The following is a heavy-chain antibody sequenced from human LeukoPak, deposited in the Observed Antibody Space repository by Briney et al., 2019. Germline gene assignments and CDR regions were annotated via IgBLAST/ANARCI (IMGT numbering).Heavy chain of an antibody. D-gene: IGHD3-22*01. V-gene: IGHV1-2*02. CDR1: GSTLTQYR. J-gene: IGHJ5*02. CDR3: ARPRDDSKSWATWFDP. Sequence: VKPSCKPSGSTLTQYRMHCGLQATGQLFETLSWINPNSGDTKFAQKFQGRVTMTRETSISTAYMELNRLRSDDAAVYYCARPRDDSKSWATWFDPWGQGTLVTVSS. CDR2: INPNSGDT.